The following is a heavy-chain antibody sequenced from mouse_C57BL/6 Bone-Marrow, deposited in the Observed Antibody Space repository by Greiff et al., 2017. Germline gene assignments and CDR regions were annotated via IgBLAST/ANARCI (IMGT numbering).Heavy chain of an antibody. V-gene: IGHV1-81*01. D-gene: IGHD2-1*01. CDR2: IYPRSGNT. Sequence: VQLQQSGAELARPGASVKLSCKASGYTFTSYGISWVKQRTGQGLEWIGEIYPRSGNTYYNEKFKGKATLTADKSSITAYMELRSLTSEDSAVYFCARGGNYYAMDYWGQGTSVTVSS. J-gene: IGHJ4*01. CDR1: GYTFTSYG. CDR3: ARGGNYYAMDY.